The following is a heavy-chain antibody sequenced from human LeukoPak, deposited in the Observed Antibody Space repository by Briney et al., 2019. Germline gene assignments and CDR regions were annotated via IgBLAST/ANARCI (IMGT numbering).Heavy chain of an antibody. Sequence: GGSLRLSCVASVFTFSSYWMAWVRQAPGKGLEWVANIDQNGSEKYFVDSVKGRFTISRDNAKNSLYLQMNSLRAEDTAVYYCVTGVYYFDYWGQGTLVTVSS. CDR1: VFTFSSYW. J-gene: IGHJ4*02. CDR2: IDQNGSEK. CDR3: VTGVYYFDY. D-gene: IGHD3-10*01. V-gene: IGHV3-7*05.